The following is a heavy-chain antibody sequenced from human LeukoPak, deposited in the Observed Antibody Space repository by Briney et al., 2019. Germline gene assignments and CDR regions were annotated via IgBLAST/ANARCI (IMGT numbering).Heavy chain of an antibody. J-gene: IGHJ4*02. V-gene: IGHV3-43*01. CDR3: VKDLSFESSGHVFEY. D-gene: IGHD6-19*01. Sequence: GGSLRLSCAASGFTFEDYTMHSVRQAPGKTLEWVSLISWDGTTYYTDSVKGRFTMSRDNSKNSLYLQMDTLRSEDTAFYYCVKDLSFESSGHVFEYWGQGTLVTVSS. CDR2: ISWDGTT. CDR1: GFTFEDYT.